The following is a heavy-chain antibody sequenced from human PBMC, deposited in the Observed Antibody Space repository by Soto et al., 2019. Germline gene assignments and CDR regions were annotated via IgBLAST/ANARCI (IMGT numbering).Heavy chain of an antibody. V-gene: IGHV1-18*04. CDR3: ARDLVRXVWYYYDSSGYYPPLGY. CDR1: GYTFTSYG. Sequence: ASVKVSCKASGYTFTSYGISWVRQAPGQGLEWMGWISAYNGNTNYAQKLQGRVTMTTDTSTSTAYMELRSLRSDDTAVYYCARDLVRXVWYYYDSSGYYPPLGYWGQGTLVTVSS. D-gene: IGHD3-22*01. CDR2: ISAYNGNT. J-gene: IGHJ4*02.